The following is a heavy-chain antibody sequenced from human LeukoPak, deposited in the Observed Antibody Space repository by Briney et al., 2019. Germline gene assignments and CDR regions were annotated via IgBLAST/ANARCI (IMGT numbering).Heavy chain of an antibody. CDR3: ARHSSVAGTSGCFDS. V-gene: IGHV5-51*01. Sequence: GESLKISCKGSGYNFTTYWIGWVRQLPGKGREWLGIIYPVDSKTRYSPSFKGQVTISADKSISTAYLQWSSLSDTDSAMYYCARHSSVAGTSGCFDSWGQGTLVTVSS. CDR1: GYNFTTYW. J-gene: IGHJ5*01. CDR2: IYPVDSKT. D-gene: IGHD6-19*01.